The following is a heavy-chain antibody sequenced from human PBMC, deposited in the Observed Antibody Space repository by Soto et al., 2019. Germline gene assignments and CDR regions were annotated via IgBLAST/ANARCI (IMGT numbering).Heavy chain of an antibody. CDR1: GFTFRAYG. CDR3: AKGSSSVYSYYYGLDV. Sequence: PGGSLRLSCAASGFTFRAYGMYWVRQAPGKGLEWVAVISNDGSNKYYADSVKGRFAISRDNSKNTLYLQMNSLRGEDTAMYYCAKGSSSVYSYYYGLDVWGQGTTVTVSS. CDR2: ISNDGSNK. D-gene: IGHD6-6*01. J-gene: IGHJ6*02. V-gene: IGHV3-30*18.